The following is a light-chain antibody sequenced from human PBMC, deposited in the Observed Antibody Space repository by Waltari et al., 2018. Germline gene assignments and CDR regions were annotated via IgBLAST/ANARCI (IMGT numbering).Light chain of an antibody. CDR2: DAA. CDR3: QQYGGLPT. CDR1: HAIINY. V-gene: IGKV1-33*01. J-gene: IGKJ4*01. Sequence: DIQMTQSQSYLSASVGDRLTITCQASHAIINYLNWYHQKPWKAPKLLIYDAAKLERGITSRFSGGGSGTDFTFNISSLQPEDIATYYCQQYGGLPTFGGGTKVEIK.